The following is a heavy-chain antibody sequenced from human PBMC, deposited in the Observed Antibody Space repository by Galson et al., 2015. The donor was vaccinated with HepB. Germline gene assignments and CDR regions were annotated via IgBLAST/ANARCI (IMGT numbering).Heavy chain of an antibody. CDR1: GFTFSDYY. CDR3: ARNLAGANYFYFYGMDV. Sequence: SLRLSCAASGFTFSDYYMSWIRQAPGKGLELVSYISSSSSYTKNADSVKGRFTISRDNAENSLYLQMNSLRAEDTAVYYCARNLAGANYFYFYGMDVWGQGITVTVSS. J-gene: IGHJ6*01. V-gene: IGHV3-11*06. CDR2: ISSSSSYT. D-gene: IGHD6-19*01.